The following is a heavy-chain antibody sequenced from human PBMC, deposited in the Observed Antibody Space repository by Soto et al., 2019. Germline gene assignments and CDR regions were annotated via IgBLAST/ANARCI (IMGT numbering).Heavy chain of an antibody. V-gene: IGHV1-2*04. Sequence: ASVKVSCKASGYTFTGYYMHWVRQAPGQGLEWMGWINPNSGGTNYAQKFQGWVTLTKDTSKNQVVLTMTNMDPVDTATYYCAVTEGFGDYLQHWGQGSLVTVSS. CDR3: AVTEGFGDYLQH. J-gene: IGHJ1*01. CDR2: INPNSGGT. CDR1: GYTFTGYY. D-gene: IGHD3-10*01.